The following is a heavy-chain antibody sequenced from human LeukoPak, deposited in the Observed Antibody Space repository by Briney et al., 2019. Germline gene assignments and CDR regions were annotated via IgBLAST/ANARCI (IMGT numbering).Heavy chain of an antibody. V-gene: IGHV3-13*01. CDR3: VRAAPNSRYDYNGLDV. Sequence: GGSLRLSCVASGFTFIRYDIHWVRQAPGKGLEWVSTVDPAGDTYYPASVKGRFIISRENAKHSSSLQMNSLRAEDTAVYYCVRAAPNSRYDYNGLDVWGQGTTVIVSS. D-gene: IGHD4-23*01. CDR1: GFTFIRYD. CDR2: VDPAGDT. J-gene: IGHJ6*02.